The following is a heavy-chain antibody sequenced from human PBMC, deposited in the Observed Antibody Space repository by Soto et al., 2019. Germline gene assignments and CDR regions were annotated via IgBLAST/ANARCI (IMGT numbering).Heavy chain of an antibody. V-gene: IGHV3-21*01. CDR2: ISSSSSYI. D-gene: IGHD3-10*01. Sequence: PGGSLRLSCAASGFTFSSYSMNWVRQAPGKGLEWVSSISSSSSYIYYADSVKGRFTISRDNAKNSLYLQMNSLRAEDTAVYYCARDHPPELLWVGDSFGAFDIWGQGTMVTVSS. CDR3: ARDHPPELLWVGDSFGAFDI. J-gene: IGHJ3*02. CDR1: GFTFSSYS.